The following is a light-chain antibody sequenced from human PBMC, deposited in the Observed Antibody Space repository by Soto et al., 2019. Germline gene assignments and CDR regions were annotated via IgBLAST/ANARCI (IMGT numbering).Light chain of an antibody. V-gene: IGLV2-14*01. CDR2: DVS. CDR1: SSDVGGYNY. J-gene: IGLJ1*01. Sequence: QSALTQPASVSGSHGQSITISCTGTSSDVGGYNYVSWYQQHPGKAPKLMIYDVSNRPSGVSNRFSGSKSGNTASLTISGLQAEDEADYYCSSYTSSSTVFGTGTKVTVL. CDR3: SSYTSSSTV.